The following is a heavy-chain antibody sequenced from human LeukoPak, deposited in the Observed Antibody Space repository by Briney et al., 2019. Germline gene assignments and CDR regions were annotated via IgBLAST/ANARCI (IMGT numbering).Heavy chain of an antibody. CDR1: GFTFSSYG. D-gene: IGHD5-24*01. Sequence: PGGSLRLSCAASGFTFSSYGMHWVRQAPGKGLEWVASIDKDGTETAYGDSVKGRFTISRDNVRYSLYLQMNSLRVEDTAVYYCTRDLVWLQLEYWGQGALVTVSS. J-gene: IGHJ4*02. V-gene: IGHV3-7*01. CDR2: IDKDGTET. CDR3: TRDLVWLQLEY.